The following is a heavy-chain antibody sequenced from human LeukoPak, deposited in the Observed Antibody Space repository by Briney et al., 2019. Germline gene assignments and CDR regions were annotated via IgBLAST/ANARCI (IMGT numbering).Heavy chain of an antibody. CDR1: GFTFSSYA. CDR2: ISGSGGST. Sequence: PGGSLRLSCAASGFTFSSYAMSWVRQAPAKGQEWVSAISGSGGSTYYADSVKGRFTISRDNSKNTLYLQMNSLRAEDTAVYYCAKDERSSSWILDAFDIWGQGTMVSVSS. D-gene: IGHD6-13*01. J-gene: IGHJ3*02. CDR3: AKDERSSSWILDAFDI. V-gene: IGHV3-23*01.